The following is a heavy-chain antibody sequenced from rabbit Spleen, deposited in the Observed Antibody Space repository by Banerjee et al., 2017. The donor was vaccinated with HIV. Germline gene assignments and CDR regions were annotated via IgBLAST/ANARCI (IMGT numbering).Heavy chain of an antibody. CDR1: GFDFSNYG. V-gene: IGHV1S47*01. D-gene: IGHD6-1*01. J-gene: IGHJ4*01. Sequence: QEQLVESGGGLVQPGGSLKLSCKASGFDFSNYGVSWVRQAPGKGLEWIGYIDPIFGSTYYSNCVNGLFTISSHNAQNTLYLQLSSLTAADTATYFCVRDQAGYADYGPYYFNLWGPGTLVTVS. CDR3: VRDQAGYADYGPYYFNL. CDR2: IDPIFGST.